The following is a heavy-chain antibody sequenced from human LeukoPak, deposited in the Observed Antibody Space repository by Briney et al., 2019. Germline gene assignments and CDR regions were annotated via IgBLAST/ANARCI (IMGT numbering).Heavy chain of an antibody. CDR2: IYYSGST. CDR1: GGSISSGDYY. CDR3: ARHEGGSYLVDY. J-gene: IGHJ4*02. Sequence: SETLSLTCTVSGGSISSGDYYWSWIRQPPGKGLEWIGYIYYSGSTNYNPSLKSRVTISVDTSKNQFSLKLSSVTAADTAVYYCARHEGGSYLVDYWGQGTLVTVSS. V-gene: IGHV4-61*08. D-gene: IGHD1-26*01.